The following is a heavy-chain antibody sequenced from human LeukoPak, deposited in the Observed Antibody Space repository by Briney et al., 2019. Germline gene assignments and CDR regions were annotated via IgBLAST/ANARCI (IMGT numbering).Heavy chain of an antibody. CDR2: IYYSGST. CDR1: GDSISSGDSY. D-gene: IGHD3-22*01. J-gene: IGHJ3*02. Sequence: SETLSLTCTVSGDSISSGDSYWSWIRQPPGKGLEWIGSIYYSGSTYYNPSLKSRVTISVDTSKNQFSLKLSSVTAADTAVYYCARRNYYYDFDIWGQGTMVTVSS. CDR3: ARRNYYYDFDI. V-gene: IGHV4-30-4*01.